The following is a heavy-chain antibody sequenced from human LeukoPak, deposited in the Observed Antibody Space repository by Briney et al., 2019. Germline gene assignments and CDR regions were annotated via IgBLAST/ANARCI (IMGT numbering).Heavy chain of an antibody. Sequence: ASVKVSCKASGYTFTSYGISWVRQAPGQGLEWMGWISAYNGNTNYAQKLQGRVTMTTDTSTSTAYMELRSLRSDDTAVYYCARVGSILTGYPKADAFDIWGQGTMVTVSS. CDR1: GYTFTSYG. CDR3: ARVGSILTGYPKADAFDI. D-gene: IGHD3-9*01. CDR2: ISAYNGNT. V-gene: IGHV1-18*01. J-gene: IGHJ3*02.